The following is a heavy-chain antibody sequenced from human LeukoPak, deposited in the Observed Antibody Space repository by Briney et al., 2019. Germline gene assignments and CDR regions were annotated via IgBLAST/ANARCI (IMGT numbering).Heavy chain of an antibody. D-gene: IGHD3-9*01. V-gene: IGHV3-23*01. CDR2: ISSGDRS. CDR1: GFTFSSYA. Sequence: GGSLRLSCAASGFTFSSYAMNWVRQAPGKGLEWVAGISSGDRSFHAESVKGRFTISRDKSKDTLYLQMNSLRAEDTAVYYCAKDATASPYFHWFDNWGQGTQVIVSS. CDR3: AKDATASPYFHWFDN. J-gene: IGHJ4*02.